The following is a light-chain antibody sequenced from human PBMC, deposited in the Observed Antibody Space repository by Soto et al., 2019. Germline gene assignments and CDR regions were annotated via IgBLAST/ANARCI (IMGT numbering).Light chain of an antibody. CDR3: CSYAGSYTLV. CDR1: SSDVGGYNY. CDR2: DVS. J-gene: IGLJ2*01. Sequence: QSALTQPRSVSGSPGQSVTISCTGTSSDVGGYNYVSWYQQHPGKAPKLMIYDVSKRPSGVPDRFSGSKSGNTASLTISGLQAEDAADYYCCSYAGSYTLVFGGGPNVTVL. V-gene: IGLV2-11*01.